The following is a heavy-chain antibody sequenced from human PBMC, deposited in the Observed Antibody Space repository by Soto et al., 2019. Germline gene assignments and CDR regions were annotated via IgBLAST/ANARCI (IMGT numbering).Heavy chain of an antibody. CDR3: ATHRTIFAVTTNDY. CDR2: IYHSGST. CDR1: GYSISSGYY. Sequence: SETLSLTCAVSGYSISSGYYWGWIRQPPGKGLEWIGSIYHSGSTYYNPSLKSRVTISVDTSKNQFSLKLSSVTAADKAVYYCATHRTIFAVTTNDYWGEGTLVTV. D-gene: IGHD3-3*01. J-gene: IGHJ4*02. V-gene: IGHV4-38-2*01.